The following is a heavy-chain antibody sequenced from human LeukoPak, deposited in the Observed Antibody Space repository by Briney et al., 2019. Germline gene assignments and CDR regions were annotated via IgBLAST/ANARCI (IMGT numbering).Heavy chain of an antibody. Sequence: GGSLRLSCAASGFTFSSYARHWVRQAPGKGLEYVSAISSNGGSTYYANSVKGRFTISRDNSKNTLYLQMGSLRAEDMAVYYCARAGAAGTSSIWSQGTMVTVSS. CDR1: GFTFSSYA. CDR2: ISSNGGST. J-gene: IGHJ3*02. D-gene: IGHD6-13*01. CDR3: ARAGAAGTSSI. V-gene: IGHV3-64*01.